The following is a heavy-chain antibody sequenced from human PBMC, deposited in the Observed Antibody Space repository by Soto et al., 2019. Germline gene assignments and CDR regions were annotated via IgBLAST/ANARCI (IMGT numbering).Heavy chain of an antibody. CDR1: GGSISSGGYY. J-gene: IGHJ4*02. CDR2: IYYSGST. D-gene: IGHD5-12*01. CDR3: ATDEGDIDGYDSSGLVY. V-gene: IGHV4-31*03. Sequence: QVQLQESGPGLVKPSQTLSLTCTVSGGSISSGGYYWSWIRQHPGKGLEWIGYIYYSGSTYYNPSLKRRVTISVATSKNQFSLKLSSVTAADTAVYYCATDEGDIDGYDSSGLVYWGQGTLVTVSS.